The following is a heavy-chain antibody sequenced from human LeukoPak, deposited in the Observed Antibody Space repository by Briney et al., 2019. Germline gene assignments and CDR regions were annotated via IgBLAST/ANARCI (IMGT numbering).Heavy chain of an antibody. V-gene: IGHV3-30-3*01. CDR3: ARLLGARAFDI. Sequence: GGSLRLSCAASGFTFSSYAMHWVRQAPGKGLEWVAVISYDGSNKYYADSVKGRFTISRDNSKNTLYLQMNSLRAEDTAVYYCARLLGARAFDIWGQGTMVTVSS. J-gene: IGHJ3*02. CDR2: ISYDGSNK. CDR1: GFTFSSYA. D-gene: IGHD1-26*01.